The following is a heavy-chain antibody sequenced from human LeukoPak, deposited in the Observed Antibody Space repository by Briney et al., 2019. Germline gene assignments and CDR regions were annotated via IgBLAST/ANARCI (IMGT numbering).Heavy chain of an antibody. CDR1: GFTFGDYA. CDR3: TRCDYGDYGHQPPAMDY. CDR2: IRSKAYGGTT. J-gene: IGHJ4*02. Sequence: PGGSLRLSCTASGFTFGDYAMGWFRQAPGKGLEWVGFIRSKAYGGTTEYAASVKGRFTISRDDSKSIAYLQMNSLKTEDTAVYYCTRCDYGDYGHQPPAMDYWGQGTLVSVSS. D-gene: IGHD4-17*01. V-gene: IGHV3-49*03.